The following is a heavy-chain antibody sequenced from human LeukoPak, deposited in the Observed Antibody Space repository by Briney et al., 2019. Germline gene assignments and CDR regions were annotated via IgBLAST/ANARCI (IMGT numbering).Heavy chain of an antibody. D-gene: IGHD6-13*01. Sequence: PGGSLRLSCAASGFTVSSNYMSWVRQAPGKGLEWVSVIYSGGSTYYADSVKGRFTISRDNSKNTLYLQMNSLRAEDTAVYYCARDSSSWYYSFDYWGQGTLVTVSS. CDR2: IYSGGST. CDR1: GFTVSSNY. J-gene: IGHJ4*02. V-gene: IGHV3-66*01. CDR3: ARDSSSWYYSFDY.